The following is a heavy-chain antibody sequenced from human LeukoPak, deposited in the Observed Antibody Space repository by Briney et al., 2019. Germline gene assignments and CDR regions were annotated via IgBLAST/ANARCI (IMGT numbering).Heavy chain of an antibody. CDR3: ARETLTIDYDYVWGSYRHDAFDI. Sequence: SETLSLTCTVSGGSISSSSYYWGWIRQPPGKGLEWIGSIYYSGSTHYKPSLKSRVTISVDTSKNQFSLKLNSVTAADTAVYYCARETLTIDYDYVWGSYRHDAFDIWGQGTMVTVSS. J-gene: IGHJ3*02. CDR1: GGSISSSSYY. CDR2: IYYSGST. D-gene: IGHD3-16*02. V-gene: IGHV4-39*07.